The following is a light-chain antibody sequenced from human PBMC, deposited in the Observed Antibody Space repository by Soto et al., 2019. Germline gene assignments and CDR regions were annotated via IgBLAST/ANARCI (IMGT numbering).Light chain of an antibody. V-gene: IGKV3-20*01. CDR2: GAS. J-gene: IGKJ4*01. Sequence: EIVLTQSPGTLSLSPGERATLSCRASQSVSSSYLAWYQQKPGQAHRILIYGASSRATGIPDRFSGSGSGTDFTLTISRLEPEDVTVYYCQQYGSSGATFGGGTQVEIK. CDR1: QSVSSSY. CDR3: QQYGSSGAT.